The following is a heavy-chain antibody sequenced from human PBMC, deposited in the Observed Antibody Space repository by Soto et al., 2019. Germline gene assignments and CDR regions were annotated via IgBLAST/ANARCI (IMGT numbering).Heavy chain of an antibody. Sequence: QLQLQESGPGLVKPSETLSLTCTVSGGSISSSSYYWGWIRQPPGKGLEWIGSIYYSGSTYYNPSLMSRVTISVDTSKNQFSLKLSSVPAADTAVYYCARQYQWQWLGRWFVPWGQGTLVTVSS. J-gene: IGHJ5*02. D-gene: IGHD6-19*01. CDR1: GGSISSSSYY. CDR2: IYYSGST. CDR3: ARQYQWQWLGRWFVP. V-gene: IGHV4-39*01.